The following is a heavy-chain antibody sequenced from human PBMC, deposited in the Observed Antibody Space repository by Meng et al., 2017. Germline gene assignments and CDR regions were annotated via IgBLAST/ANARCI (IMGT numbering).Heavy chain of an antibody. V-gene: IGHV1-8*03. CDR2: MNPNSGNT. J-gene: IGHJ4*02. D-gene: IGHD6-19*01. CDR3: ARLWAVAGSPEYYFDY. CDR1: GYTFTSYD. Sequence: ASVKVSCKASGYTFTSYDINWVRQATGQGLEWMGWMNPNSGNTGYAQKFQGRATITRNTSISTAYMELSSLRSEDTAVYYCARLWAVAGSPEYYFDYWGQGTLVTVSS.